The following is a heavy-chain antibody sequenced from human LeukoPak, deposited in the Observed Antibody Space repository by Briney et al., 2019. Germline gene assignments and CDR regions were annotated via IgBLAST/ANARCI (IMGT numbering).Heavy chain of an antibody. D-gene: IGHD2-2*01. Sequence: SETLSLTCTASGGSVSSYYWSWIRRPPGRGLEWIAYLSHSGSSDSNPSLTSRVTTLVDTSKNQFSLKLTSVTAADTAVYYCARARYANAWYAFDIWGHGTMVTVSS. CDR2: LSHSGSS. CDR1: GGSVSSYY. J-gene: IGHJ3*02. CDR3: ARARYANAWYAFDI. V-gene: IGHV4-59*02.